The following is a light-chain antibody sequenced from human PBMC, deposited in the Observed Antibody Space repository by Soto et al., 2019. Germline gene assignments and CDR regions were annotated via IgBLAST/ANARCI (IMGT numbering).Light chain of an antibody. CDR1: QSVSSSY. V-gene: IGKV3-20*01. CDR2: GAS. Sequence: IVCTQSPPTLSSSQGERATLSCRASQSVSSSYLAWYQQKPGQAPRLLIYGASTRATGIPDRCSGSGSGTDFTLTSSRLEPEDFAVYYCQQYGSSGTSGQGTKVDI. CDR3: QQYGSSGT. J-gene: IGKJ1*01.